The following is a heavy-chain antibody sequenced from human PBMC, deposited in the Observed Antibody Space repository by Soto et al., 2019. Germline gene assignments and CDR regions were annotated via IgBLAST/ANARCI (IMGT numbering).Heavy chain of an antibody. CDR2: IYYSGST. J-gene: IGHJ6*03. CDR3: ARIPSYCSGGSCYSGRGTVDYYYYMDV. CDR1: GGSISSSSYY. V-gene: IGHV4-39*01. Sequence: PSETLSLTCTVSGGSISSSSYYWGWIRQPPGKGLEWIGSIYYSGSTYYNPSLKSRVTISVDTSKNQFSLKLSSVTAADTAVYYCARIPSYCSGGSCYSGRGTVDYYYYMDVWGKGTTVTVSS. D-gene: IGHD2-15*01.